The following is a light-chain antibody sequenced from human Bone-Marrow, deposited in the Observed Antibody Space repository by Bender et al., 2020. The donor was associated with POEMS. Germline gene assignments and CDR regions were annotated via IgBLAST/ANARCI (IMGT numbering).Light chain of an antibody. Sequence: QSVLTQPPSVSAAPGQKVTISCSGSSSNIENNYVSWYQQFPGTAPKLLIYSSHRRPSEVPDRFSGSRSGTSASLAISGLQSEDEADYYCAVWDDSLNGWVFGGGTKLTVL. J-gene: IGLJ3*02. V-gene: IGLV1-44*01. CDR1: SSNIENNY. CDR2: SSH. CDR3: AVWDDSLNGWV.